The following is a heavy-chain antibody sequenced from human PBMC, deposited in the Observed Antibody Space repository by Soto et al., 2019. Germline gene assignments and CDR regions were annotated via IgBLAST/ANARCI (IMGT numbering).Heavy chain of an antibody. V-gene: IGHV3-23*01. J-gene: IGHJ4*02. CDR3: AKDRRGVVVVPAAPFDF. Sequence: GGSLRLSCAASGFTFRSYAMSWVRQAPGKGLEWVSGISGSGISTCYADSVKGRFTISRDNSKNTLYLQMNSLRAEDTAVYSCAKDRRGVVVVPAAPFDFWGQGTLVTVSS. CDR1: GFTFRSYA. CDR2: ISGSGIST. D-gene: IGHD2-2*01.